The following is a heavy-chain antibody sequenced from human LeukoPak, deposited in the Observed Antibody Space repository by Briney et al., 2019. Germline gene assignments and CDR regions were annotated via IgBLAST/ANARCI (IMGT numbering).Heavy chain of an antibody. CDR1: GGSISSYY. CDR2: TYYSGST. D-gene: IGHD1-1*01. Sequence: SETLSLTCTVSGGSISSYYWSWIRQPPGKGLEWIGYTYYSGSTNYNPSLKSRVTISVDTSKNQFSLKLSSVTAADTAVYYCARDLNTGYYYYGMDVWGQGTTVTVSS. CDR3: ARDLNTGYYYYGMDV. V-gene: IGHV4-59*01. J-gene: IGHJ6*02.